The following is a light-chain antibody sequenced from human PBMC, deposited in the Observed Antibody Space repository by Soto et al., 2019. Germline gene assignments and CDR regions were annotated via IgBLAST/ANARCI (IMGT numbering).Light chain of an antibody. Sequence: QSALTQPPSASGTPGQRVTSSCSGSRSNIGGNFVNWYQQFPGSAPKLLIYNDDQRPSGVPDRFSASKSGTSASLAISGLQSEDEADYYCATWDDSLNVLFGGGTKVTVL. V-gene: IGLV1-44*01. CDR2: NDD. J-gene: IGLJ2*01. CDR1: RSNIGGNF. CDR3: ATWDDSLNVL.